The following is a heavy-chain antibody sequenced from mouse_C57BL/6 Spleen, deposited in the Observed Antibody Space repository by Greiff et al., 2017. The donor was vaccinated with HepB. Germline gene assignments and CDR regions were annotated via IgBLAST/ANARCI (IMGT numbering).Heavy chain of an antibody. Sequence: VQLQQSGAELVKPGASVKLSCKASGYTFTSYWMHWVKQRPGQGLEWIGMIHPNSGSTNYNEKVKSKATLTVDKSSSTAYMQLSSLTSEDAAVYYWARPYGSRDWYFDIWSTGTTVTVSS. D-gene: IGHD1-1*01. CDR1: GYTFTSYW. CDR2: IHPNSGST. J-gene: IGHJ1*03. V-gene: IGHV1-64*01. CDR3: ARPYGSRDWYFDI.